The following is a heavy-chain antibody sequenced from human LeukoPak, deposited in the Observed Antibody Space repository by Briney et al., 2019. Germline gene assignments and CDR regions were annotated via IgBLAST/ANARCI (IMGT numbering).Heavy chain of an antibody. D-gene: IGHD3-10*01. CDR2: IYYSGNT. V-gene: IGHV4-39*01. CDR3: ARQAIGFGEFHFDY. CDR1: GVSISSSNSY. J-gene: IGHJ4*02. Sequence: SETLSLTCTVSGVSISSSNSYWGWIRQPPGKGLEWTGSIYYSGNTYYNASLKSQVSISIDTSKNQFSLKLTSVTAADTAVYYCARQAIGFGEFHFDYWGQGTLVTVSS.